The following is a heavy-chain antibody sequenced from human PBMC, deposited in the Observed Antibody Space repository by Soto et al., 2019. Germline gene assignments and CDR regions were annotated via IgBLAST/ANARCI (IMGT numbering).Heavy chain of an antibody. D-gene: IGHD6-19*01. V-gene: IGHV4-30-4*01. Sequence: SETLFLTCTFSVGSISSGDYYWSWIRQPPGKGLEWIGYIYYSGSTYYNPSLKSRVTISVDTSKNQFSLKLSSVTAADTAVYYCARDRGAVAGTFDYWGQGTLVTVSS. J-gene: IGHJ4*02. CDR1: VGSISSGDYY. CDR3: ARDRGAVAGTFDY. CDR2: IYYSGST.